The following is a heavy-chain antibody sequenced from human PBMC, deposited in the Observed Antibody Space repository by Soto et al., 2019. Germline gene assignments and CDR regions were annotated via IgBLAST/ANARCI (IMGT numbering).Heavy chain of an antibody. CDR1: GYTFTSYA. Sequence: ASVKVSCKASGYTFTSYAMHWVRQAPGQRLEWMGWINAGNGNTKYSQKFQGRVTITRDTSASTAYMELSSLRSEDTAVYYCARDLGYSGYGTQIYYYYGMDVWGQGTTVTVYS. V-gene: IGHV1-3*01. CDR3: ARDLGYSGYGTQIYYYYGMDV. J-gene: IGHJ6*02. CDR2: INAGNGNT. D-gene: IGHD5-12*01.